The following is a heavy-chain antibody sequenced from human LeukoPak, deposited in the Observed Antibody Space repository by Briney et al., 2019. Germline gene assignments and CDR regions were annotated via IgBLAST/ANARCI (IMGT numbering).Heavy chain of an antibody. D-gene: IGHD2-2*01. Sequence: NPSQTLSLTCTVSGASITNDGYYWSWIRQHPGKGLEWIGYIYFSGSTYYNPTLKSRASVSVDTSKSQFSLRLTSVTAADTAVYYCARRAPFSNWFDPWGQGTLVIVSP. CDR2: IYFSGST. V-gene: IGHV4-31*03. CDR1: GASITNDGYY. J-gene: IGHJ5*02. CDR3: ARRAPFSNWFDP.